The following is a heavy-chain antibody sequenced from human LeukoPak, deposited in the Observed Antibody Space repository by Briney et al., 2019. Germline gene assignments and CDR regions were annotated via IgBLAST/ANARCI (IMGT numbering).Heavy chain of an antibody. Sequence: GRSLRLSCAASGFTFSSYGMHWVRQAPGKGLEWVAVISYDGSNKYYADSVKGRFTISRDNSKNTLYLQMNSLRAEDTAVYYCAKDRYYGSGSYSVSSVLFDYWGQGTLVTVSS. CDR3: AKDRYYGSGSYSVSSVLFDY. CDR2: ISYDGSNK. D-gene: IGHD3-10*01. J-gene: IGHJ4*02. V-gene: IGHV3-30*18. CDR1: GFTFSSYG.